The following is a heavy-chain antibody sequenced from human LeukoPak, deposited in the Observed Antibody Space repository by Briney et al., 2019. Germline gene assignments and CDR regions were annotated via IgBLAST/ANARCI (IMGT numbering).Heavy chain of an antibody. CDR3: ARVKVAGYSSGWYLGYFDY. D-gene: IGHD6-19*01. CDR2: IYTSGST. J-gene: IGHJ4*02. CDR1: GGSISSGSYY. Sequence: SQTLSLTCTVSGGSISSGSYYCSWIRQPAGKGLEWIGRIYTSGSTNYNPSLKSRVTISVDTSKNQFSLKLSSVTAADTAVYYCARVKVAGYSSGWYLGYFDYWGQGTLVTVSS. V-gene: IGHV4-61*02.